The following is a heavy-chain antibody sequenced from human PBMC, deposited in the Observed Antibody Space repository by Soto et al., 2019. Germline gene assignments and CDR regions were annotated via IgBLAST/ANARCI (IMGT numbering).Heavy chain of an antibody. CDR2: IRGKGDNT. D-gene: IGHD6-19*01. V-gene: IGHV3-23*01. CDR1: GFRFSSYA. Sequence: GGSLRLSCAASGFRFSSYAMSWVRQAPGKGLEWVSAIRGKGDNTHYIGSAKGRFTISRDNSKSTLYLQMNSLRVEDTAIYYCAKGGEADSDWSVDAVEMWGQGTMVTVSS. CDR3: AKGGEADSDWSVDAVEM. J-gene: IGHJ3*02.